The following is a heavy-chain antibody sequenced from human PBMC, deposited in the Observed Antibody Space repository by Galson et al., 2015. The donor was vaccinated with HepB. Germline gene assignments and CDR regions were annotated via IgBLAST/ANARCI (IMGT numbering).Heavy chain of an antibody. J-gene: IGHJ4*02. Sequence: SLRLSCAASGFTFDTYAMSWVRQAPGKGLEWVSDISGSGDRINYADSVKGRFTISRDNSKNTVYLQMNSLRAEDTAVYYCAKTSRFPYDFDYWGQGTVVTVSS. V-gene: IGHV3-23*01. CDR1: GFTFDTYA. CDR2: ISGSGDRI. D-gene: IGHD3-3*01. CDR3: AKTSRFPYDFDY.